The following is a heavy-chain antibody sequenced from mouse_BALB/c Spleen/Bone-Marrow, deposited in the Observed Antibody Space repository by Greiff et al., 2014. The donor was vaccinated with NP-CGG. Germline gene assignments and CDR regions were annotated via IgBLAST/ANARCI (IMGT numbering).Heavy chain of an antibody. V-gene: IGHV1-7*01. Sequence: VHLVESGAELAKPGASVKMSCKASGYTFTSYWMHWVKQRPGQGLEWIGYINPSTGYTEYNQKFKDKATLTADKSSSTAYMQLSSLTSEDSAVYYCARKGNYVAMDYWGQGTSVTVSS. J-gene: IGHJ4*01. CDR3: ARKGNYVAMDY. CDR2: INPSTGYT. CDR1: GYTFTSYW. D-gene: IGHD2-1*01.